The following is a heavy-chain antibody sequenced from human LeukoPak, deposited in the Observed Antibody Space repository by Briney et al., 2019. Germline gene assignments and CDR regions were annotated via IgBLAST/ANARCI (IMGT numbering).Heavy chain of an antibody. CDR1: GGSMRSQY. Sequence: PSETLSLTCTVSGGSMRSQYWSWIRQLPGKGLECIGYIHYSGNTGYNPSLKSRVTISIDTSKNQFSLNLRSVTAADTAVYKCARSDEYGSGSDWTTPFDAFDIWGQGTMVTVSS. CDR3: ARSDEYGSGSDWTTPFDAFDI. CDR2: IHYSGNT. V-gene: IGHV4-59*11. D-gene: IGHD3-10*01. J-gene: IGHJ3*02.